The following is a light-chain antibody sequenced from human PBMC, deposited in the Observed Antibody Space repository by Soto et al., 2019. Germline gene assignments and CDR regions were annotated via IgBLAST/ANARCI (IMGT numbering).Light chain of an antibody. CDR3: QQYESYSPWT. Sequence: DIQMTQSPSTLSASVGDRVTITFRSSQNINSWLAWYQQKPGKAPKLLIHKASSLQSGVPSRFSGSGSGTEFTLTISSLDPDDFATYYCQQYESYSPWTFGQGTKVDIK. V-gene: IGKV1-5*03. CDR1: QNINSW. J-gene: IGKJ1*01. CDR2: KAS.